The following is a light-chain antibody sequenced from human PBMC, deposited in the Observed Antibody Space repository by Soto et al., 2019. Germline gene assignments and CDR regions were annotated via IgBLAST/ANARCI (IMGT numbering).Light chain of an antibody. J-gene: IGKJ4*01. Sequence: EIVMTQSPATLSVSPGESATLSCRASQSISGNLAWYQQNPGLAPRLPIYHTSTRATGVPARFSGSGSGTEFSLTISSLQSEDFAVYYCQRYDNWPLTFGGGTKVEIK. CDR1: QSISGN. V-gene: IGKV3-15*01. CDR3: QRYDNWPLT. CDR2: HTS.